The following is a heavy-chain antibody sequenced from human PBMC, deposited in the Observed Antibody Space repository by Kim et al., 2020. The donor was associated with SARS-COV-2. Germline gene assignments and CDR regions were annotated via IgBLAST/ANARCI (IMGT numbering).Heavy chain of an antibody. J-gene: IGHJ4*02. V-gene: IGHV3-21*01. CDR3: ARDGGYDFWSGYYGLFDY. Sequence: GGSLRLSCAASGFTFSSYSMNWVRQAPGKGLEWVSSISSSSSYIYYADSVKGRFTISRDNTKNSLYLQMNSLRAEDTAVYYCARDGGYDFWSGYYGLFDYWGQGTLVTVSS. CDR1: GFTFSSYS. D-gene: IGHD3-3*01. CDR2: ISSSSSYI.